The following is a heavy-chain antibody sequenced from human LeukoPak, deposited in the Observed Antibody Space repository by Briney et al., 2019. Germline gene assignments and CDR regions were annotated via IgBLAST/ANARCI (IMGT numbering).Heavy chain of an antibody. V-gene: IGHV3-49*04. D-gene: IGHD5-18*01. CDR3: TRDLGGYSYGWFY. J-gene: IGHJ4*02. Sequence: GGSLRLSCTVSGFTVSSNSMSWVRQAPGKGLEWVGFIRSKAYGGTTEYAASVKGRFTISRDDSKSIAYLQMNSLKTEDTAVYYCTRDLGGYSYGWFYWGQGTLVTVSS. CDR2: IRSKAYGGTT. CDR1: GFTVSSNS.